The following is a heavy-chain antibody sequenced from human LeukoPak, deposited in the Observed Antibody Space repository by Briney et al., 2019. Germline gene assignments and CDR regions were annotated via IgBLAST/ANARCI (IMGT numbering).Heavy chain of an antibody. CDR1: GFTFSTYW. D-gene: IGHD6-19*01. CDR2: INSGGDDT. V-gene: IGHV3-74*01. CDR3: ARRIGYSSGHSAVYYFDY. J-gene: IGHJ4*02. Sequence: AGGSLRLSCAASGFTFSTYWMHWVRQAPGKGLVWVSLINSGGDDTRYADSVKGRFTISRGNAKNTLYLQMNSLRAEDTAVYYCARRIGYSSGHSAVYYFDYWGQGTLVTVSS.